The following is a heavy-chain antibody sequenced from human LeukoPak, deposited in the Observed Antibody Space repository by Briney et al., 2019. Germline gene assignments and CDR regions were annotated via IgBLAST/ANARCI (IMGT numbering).Heavy chain of an antibody. V-gene: IGHV1-2*02. CDR2: INPNSGGT. Sequence: ASVKVSCKASGYTFTGYYMHWVRQAPGQGLEWMGWINPNSGGTNYAQKFQGRVTMTRDTSISTAYMELSRLRSDDTAVYYCARGALEYYHGSGSDFDYWGQGTLVTVSS. CDR1: GYTFTGYY. CDR3: ARGALEYYHGSGSDFDY. D-gene: IGHD3-10*01. J-gene: IGHJ4*02.